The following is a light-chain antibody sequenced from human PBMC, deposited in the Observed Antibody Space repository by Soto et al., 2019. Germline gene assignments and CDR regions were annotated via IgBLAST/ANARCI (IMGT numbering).Light chain of an antibody. CDR1: QTISGW. V-gene: IGKV1-5*01. J-gene: IGKJ1*01. CDR3: LQYNGYYRT. CDR2: DAS. Sequence: DIHMTHSPSTLCACVGDTVTITSRASQTISGWLAWYQQRPGKAPNLLIFDASTLESGVPSRFSGSGSGTTFTLTISSLQSDDFATYYCLQYNGYYRTFGQGTKVDIK.